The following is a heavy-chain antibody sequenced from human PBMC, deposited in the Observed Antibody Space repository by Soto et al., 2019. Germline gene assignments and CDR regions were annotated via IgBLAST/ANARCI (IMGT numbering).Heavy chain of an antibody. CDR3: AKDVRGLWFGEIDY. J-gene: IGHJ4*02. CDR2: IGSGGRT. D-gene: IGHD3-10*01. CDR1: GFTFSIYA. V-gene: IGHV3-23*01. Sequence: LRLSCAASGFTFSIYAMSWVRQAPGRGLEWVSAIGSGGRTYHADSVKGRFTISRDNSRSTLYLQMNRLRAEDTALYYCAKDVRGLWFGEIDYWGQGALVTVSS.